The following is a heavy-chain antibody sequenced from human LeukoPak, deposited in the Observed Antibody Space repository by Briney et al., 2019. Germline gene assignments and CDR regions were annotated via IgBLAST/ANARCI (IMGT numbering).Heavy chain of an antibody. D-gene: IGHD2-15*01. J-gene: IGHJ4*02. CDR1: GFTFSSSA. CDR3: AKQLGYCSDGSCYFPY. V-gene: IGHV3-23*01. CDR2: ISNNGGYT. Sequence: GGSLRLSCAASGFTFSSSAMSWVRQAPGKGLEWVSAISNNGGYTYCADSVQGRFTISRDNSKSTLCLQMNSLRAEDTAVYYCAKQLGYCSDGSCYFPYWGQGTLVTVSS.